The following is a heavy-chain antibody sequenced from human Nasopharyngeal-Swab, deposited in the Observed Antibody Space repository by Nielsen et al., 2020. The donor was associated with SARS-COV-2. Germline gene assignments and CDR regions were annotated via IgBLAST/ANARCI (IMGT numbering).Heavy chain of an antibody. J-gene: IGHJ6*02. CDR3: ARADILTGYYDYYYGMDV. CDR2: ISSSSSYI. V-gene: IGHV3-21*01. CDR1: GFTFSSYS. Sequence: GESLKISCAASGFTFSSYSMNWVRQAPGKGLEWVSSISSSSSYIYYADLVKGRFTISRDNAKNSLYLQMNSLRAEDTAVYYCARADILTGYYDYYYGMDVWGQGTTVTVSS. D-gene: IGHD3-9*01.